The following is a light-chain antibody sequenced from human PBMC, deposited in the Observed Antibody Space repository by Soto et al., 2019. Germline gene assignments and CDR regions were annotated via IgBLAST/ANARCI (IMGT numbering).Light chain of an antibody. V-gene: IGKV3D-15*01. CDR2: DVS. J-gene: IGKJ5*01. Sequence: EIVSTQSPGTLSLSPGERATLSCRASQSVSSSYLAWYQQKPGQAPRLLIYDVSTRATGIPARFSGSGSGTEFTLTISSLQSEDFAVYYCQQYNNWPAITFGQGTRLEIK. CDR1: QSVSSSY. CDR3: QQYNNWPAIT.